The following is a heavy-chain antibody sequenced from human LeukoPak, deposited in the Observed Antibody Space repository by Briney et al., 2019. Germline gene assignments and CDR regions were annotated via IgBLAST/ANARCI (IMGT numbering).Heavy chain of an antibody. D-gene: IGHD6-6*01. V-gene: IGHV3-48*03. CDR1: GFTLSSYE. CDR2: ISSSGSTI. Sequence: GGSLRLSCAASGFTLSSYEMSWVRQAPGKGLECVSYISSSGSTIYYADSVKGRFTISRDSAKSSLYLQMNSLRAEDTAVYYCAREGSNSQGYYYGMDAWGQGTTVTVSS. J-gene: IGHJ6*02. CDR3: AREGSNSQGYYYGMDA.